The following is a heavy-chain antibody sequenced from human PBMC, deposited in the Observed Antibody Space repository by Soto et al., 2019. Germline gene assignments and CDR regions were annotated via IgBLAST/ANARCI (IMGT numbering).Heavy chain of an antibody. D-gene: IGHD3-10*01. V-gene: IGHV1-3*01. CDR3: ARKDYYGAGIYYFAH. Sequence: QVQLVQSGAEVKKPGASVKVSCKASGYTFTAYPVHWVRQAPGQRLEWMGWINGANGDTGYSQKSQGRVTVTRETSTNTVYMELSSLTSEDTAVYYCARKDYYGAGIYYFAHWGQGTLVTVSS. CDR1: GYTFTAYP. J-gene: IGHJ4*02. CDR2: INGANGDT.